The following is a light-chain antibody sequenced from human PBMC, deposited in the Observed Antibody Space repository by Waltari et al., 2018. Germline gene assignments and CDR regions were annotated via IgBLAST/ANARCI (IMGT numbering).Light chain of an antibody. V-gene: IGLV1-44*01. CDR3: ATWDESLNGWI. CDR1: RSTIGRHS. Sequence: QSVVTQPPSASGTPGQRVTISCSGSRSTIGRHSVHWDQQPPATSPKLLIYSDNLRPSGVPDRFSFSKSGTSASLAISGLQSEDEADYYCATWDESLNGWIFGGGTKVTVL. CDR2: SDN. J-gene: IGLJ2*01.